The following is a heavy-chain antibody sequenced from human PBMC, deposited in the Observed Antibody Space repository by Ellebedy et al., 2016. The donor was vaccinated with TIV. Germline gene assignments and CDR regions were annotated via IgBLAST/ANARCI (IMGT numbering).Heavy chain of an antibody. CDR3: ARDAFLLTAAAYYHYGLDV. D-gene: IGHD6-13*01. CDR1: GYTFTFYA. Sequence: AASVKVSCKASGYTFTFYAMHWARQAPGQRLEWMGWINTANGHTKYSQNFQGRVTITRDTSATTAYMELNSLRFEDTAVYYCARDAFLLTAAAYYHYGLDVWGQGATVTVSS. V-gene: IGHV1-3*04. J-gene: IGHJ6*02. CDR2: INTANGHT.